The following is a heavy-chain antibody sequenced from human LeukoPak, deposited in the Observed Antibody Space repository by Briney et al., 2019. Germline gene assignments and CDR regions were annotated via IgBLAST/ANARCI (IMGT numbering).Heavy chain of an antibody. CDR3: AKTAGGQYLGDY. D-gene: IGHD2-2*01. Sequence: GGSLRLSCAASGFTFSSYAMHWVRQAPGKGLEWVAVISYDGSNKYYADSVKGRFTISRDNSKNTLYLQMNSLRAEDTAVYYCAKTAGGQYLGDYWGQGTLVTVSS. CDR1: GFTFSSYA. V-gene: IGHV3-30*04. CDR2: ISYDGSNK. J-gene: IGHJ4*02.